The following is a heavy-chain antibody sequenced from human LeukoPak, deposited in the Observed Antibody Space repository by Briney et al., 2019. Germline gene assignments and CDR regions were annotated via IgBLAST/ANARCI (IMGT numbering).Heavy chain of an antibody. V-gene: IGHV4-4*07. CDR3: ARDPAAAGAFDY. D-gene: IGHD6-13*01. Sequence: SETLSLTCTVSGGSISNYYWSWIRQPAGKGLEWIGRIHTSGSTNYNPALKNRVTLSGDTSKNQFSLKLTSVTATDTAVYYRARDPAAAGAFDYWGQGTLATVSS. CDR1: GGSISNYY. J-gene: IGHJ4*02. CDR2: IHTSGST.